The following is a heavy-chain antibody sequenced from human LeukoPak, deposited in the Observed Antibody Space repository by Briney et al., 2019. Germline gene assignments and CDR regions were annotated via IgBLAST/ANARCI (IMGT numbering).Heavy chain of an antibody. CDR3: ARVSRWVQFNGDY. V-gene: IGHV3-30-3*01. D-gene: IGHD5-24*01. CDR2: ISYEGCNK. Sequence: PGGSLRLSCVASGFTFSTYAMHWVRQAPGKGLEWVAVISYEGCNKYYAVSVKGRFTISREHSKNTLYLQMNSLRAEDTAVYYCARVSRWVQFNGDYWGQGTLATVSS. CDR1: GFTFSTYA. J-gene: IGHJ4*02.